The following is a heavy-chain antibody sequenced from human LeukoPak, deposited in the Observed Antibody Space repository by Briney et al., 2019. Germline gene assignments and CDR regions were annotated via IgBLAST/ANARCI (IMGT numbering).Heavy chain of an antibody. J-gene: IGHJ3*01. Sequence: GESLKISCKGSGYGFNNFWIGWVRQMPGKGLEWMGVIYPGVSYTKYSPSFQGQVTISADKSISTAYLQWGSLKASDTAIYYCARTYYYLSGSFDEKSSLGDAFDFWGQGTMVTVSS. CDR2: IYPGVSYT. D-gene: IGHD3-10*01. V-gene: IGHV5-51*01. CDR3: ARTYYYLSGSFDEKSSLGDAFDF. CDR1: GYGFNNFW.